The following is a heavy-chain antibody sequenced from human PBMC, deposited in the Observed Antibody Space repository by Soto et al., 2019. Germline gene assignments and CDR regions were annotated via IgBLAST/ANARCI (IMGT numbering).Heavy chain of an antibody. CDR2: IRSKAYGGTT. Sequence: GGSLRLSCTASGFTFGDYAMSWFRQAPGKGLEWVGFIRSKAYGGTTEYAASVKGRFTITRDDSKSIAYLQMNSLKTEDTAVYYCTRYYDFWSGHYYYYMDVWGKGTPVTVSS. CDR1: GFTFGDYA. D-gene: IGHD3-3*01. V-gene: IGHV3-49*03. J-gene: IGHJ6*03. CDR3: TRYYDFWSGHYYYYMDV.